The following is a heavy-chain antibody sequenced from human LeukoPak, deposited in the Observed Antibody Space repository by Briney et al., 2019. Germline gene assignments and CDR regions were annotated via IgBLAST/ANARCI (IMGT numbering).Heavy chain of an antibody. CDR1: GFTFSNAW. D-gene: IGHD6-19*01. CDR3: TTDGRSGWLQTFQH. J-gene: IGHJ1*01. V-gene: IGHV3-15*01. Sequence: RAGGSMRLSCVASGFTFSNAWMSWVRQPPAKGMEWVGRIISKIDGGTPEYAAPVKGRFTTSRDDSKNTLYLQMNSLKTEDTAVYYCTTDGRSGWLQTFQHWGQGTLVTVSS. CDR2: IISKIDGGTP.